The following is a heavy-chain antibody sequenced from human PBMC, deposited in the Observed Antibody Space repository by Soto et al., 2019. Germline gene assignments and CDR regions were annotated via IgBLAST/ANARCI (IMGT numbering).Heavy chain of an antibody. J-gene: IGHJ6*02. V-gene: IGHV3-21*01. CDR3: AREPYYYDSSGYYRFYYYYYGMDV. D-gene: IGHD3-22*01. CDR2: ISSSSSYI. CDR1: GFTFSSYS. Sequence: EVQLVESGGGLVKPGGSLRLSCAASGFTFSSYSMNWVRQAPGKGLEWVSSISSSSSYIYYADSVKGRFTISRDNAKNSLYQQKNSLRAEDTAVYYCAREPYYYDSSGYYRFYYYYYGMDVWGQGTTVTVSS.